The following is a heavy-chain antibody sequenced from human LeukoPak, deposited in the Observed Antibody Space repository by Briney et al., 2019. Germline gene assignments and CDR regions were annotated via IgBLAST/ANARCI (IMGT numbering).Heavy chain of an antibody. CDR2: INHSGST. CDR3: AIQNYDSSGYRDY. CDR1: GGSFSGYY. J-gene: IGHJ4*02. V-gene: IGHV4-34*01. D-gene: IGHD3-22*01. Sequence: SETLSLTCAVYGGSFSGYYWSWIRQPPGKGLEGIGEINHSGSTNYNPSLKSRVTISVDTSKNQFSLKLSSVTAADTAVYYCAIQNYDSSGYRDYWGQGTLVTVSS.